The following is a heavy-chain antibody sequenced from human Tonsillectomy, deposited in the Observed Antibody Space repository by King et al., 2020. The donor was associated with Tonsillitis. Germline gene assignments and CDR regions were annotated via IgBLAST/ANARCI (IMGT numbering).Heavy chain of an antibody. Sequence: VQLQESGPGLLKPSQTLSLTCTVSGGSITSGNYYWTWIRQSPGKGLEWIGYIYYSGRTYFNPSLKSRITISVDTSRNQFSLKLSSVTAADTAVYYCARTPLRGDAEYFQLWGQGTLVTVSS. CDR3: ARTPLRGDAEYFQL. V-gene: IGHV4-30-4*01. D-gene: IGHD3-10*01. CDR2: IYYSGRT. CDR1: GGSITSGNYY. J-gene: IGHJ1*01.